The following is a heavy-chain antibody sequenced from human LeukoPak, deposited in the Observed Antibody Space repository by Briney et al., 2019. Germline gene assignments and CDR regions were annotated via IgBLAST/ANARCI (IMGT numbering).Heavy chain of an antibody. J-gene: IGHJ4*02. CDR1: GYTFTGYY. Sequence: ASVKVSCKASGYTFTGYYMHWVRQAPGQGLEWMGWINRNSGGTNYAQKFQGRVTMTRDTSISTAYMELSRLRSDDTAVYYCALIAVVDDFDYWGQGTLVTVSS. CDR2: INRNSGGT. D-gene: IGHD6-19*01. CDR3: ALIAVVDDFDY. V-gene: IGHV1-2*02.